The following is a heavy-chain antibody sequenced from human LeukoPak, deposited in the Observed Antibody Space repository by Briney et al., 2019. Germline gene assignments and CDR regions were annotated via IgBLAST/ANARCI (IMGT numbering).Heavy chain of an antibody. V-gene: IGHV3-7*03. CDR3: ARGGGGYVGFDY. CDR2: IKQDGSEK. D-gene: IGHD5-12*01. CDR1: RFTFSSYW. J-gene: IGHJ4*02. Sequence: PGGSLRLSCAASRFTFSSYWMSWVRQAPGKGLEWVANIKQDGSEKYYVDSVKGRFTISRDNAKNSLYPQMNSLRAEDTAVYHCARGGGGYVGFDYWGQGTLVTVSS.